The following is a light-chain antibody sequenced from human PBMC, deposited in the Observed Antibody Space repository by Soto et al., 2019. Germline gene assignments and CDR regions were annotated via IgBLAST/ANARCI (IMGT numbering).Light chain of an antibody. CDR3: QQYGSSPLT. Sequence: EIVLTQSPGTLSLSPGERAALSCRASQRVSSSYLAWYQQKPGQAPRLLIYGASSRATGIPDRFSGSGSGTDFTLTISRLEPEDLAVYYCQQYGSSPLTFGGGTTVEIK. CDR1: QRVSSSY. J-gene: IGKJ4*01. CDR2: GAS. V-gene: IGKV3-20*01.